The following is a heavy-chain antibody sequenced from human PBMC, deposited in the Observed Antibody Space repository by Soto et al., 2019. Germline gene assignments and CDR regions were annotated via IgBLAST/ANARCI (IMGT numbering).Heavy chain of an antibody. D-gene: IGHD4-4*01. J-gene: IGHJ5*02. CDR2: IWYDGSNK. V-gene: IGHV3-33*01. CDR1: GFTFSSYG. CDR3: ARDSRYSKMYNWFDP. Sequence: QVQLVESGGGVVQPGRSLRLSCAASGFTFSSYGMHWVRQAPGKGLEWVAVIWYDGSNKYYADSVKGRFTISRDNSKNTLYLQMNSLRAEDTAVYYCARDSRYSKMYNWFDPWGQGTLVTVSS.